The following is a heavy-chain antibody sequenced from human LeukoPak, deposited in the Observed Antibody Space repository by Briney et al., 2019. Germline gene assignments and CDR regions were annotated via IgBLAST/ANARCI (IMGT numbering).Heavy chain of an antibody. CDR3: SRHGDCGGDCYLDY. CDR2: IVPILGIA. D-gene: IGHD2-21*02. Sequence: SVNVSCKASGGTFISYAISWVRQAPGQGLEWMGRIVPILGIANYAQKFQGRVTITADKSTSTAYMELSSLRSEDTAVYYCSRHGDCGGDCYLDYWGQGTLVTVSS. CDR1: GGTFISYA. V-gene: IGHV1-69*04. J-gene: IGHJ4*02.